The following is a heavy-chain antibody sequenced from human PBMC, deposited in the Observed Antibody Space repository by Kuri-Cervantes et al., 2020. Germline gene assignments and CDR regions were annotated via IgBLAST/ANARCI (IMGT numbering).Heavy chain of an antibody. CDR1: GFNFGAYW. CDR2: IEEDGSYK. Sequence: GGSLRLSCAASGFNFGAYWMSWVRQAPGKGLEWVANIEEDGSYKNYADSVKGRFTISRDNAKNSVFLQMDNLRGDDTAVYYCARNAVIWDYWGQGTRVTVSS. J-gene: IGHJ4*02. D-gene: IGHD3-22*01. V-gene: IGHV3-7*02. CDR3: ARNAVIWDY.